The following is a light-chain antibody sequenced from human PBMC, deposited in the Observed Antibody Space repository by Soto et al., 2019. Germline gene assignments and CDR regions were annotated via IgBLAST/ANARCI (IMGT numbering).Light chain of an antibody. J-gene: IGKJ3*01. CDR2: GAS. CDR3: QQYGRSPLT. V-gene: IGKV3-20*01. CDR1: QSVSNSY. Sequence: IVLTQSPGTLSLSPGERATLSCRASQSVSNSYLAWYQQKPGQAPRLLIYGASSRATGIPDRFSGSGSGTDFTLTITRLEPEDFAVYYCQQYGRSPLTFGPGTKVDIK.